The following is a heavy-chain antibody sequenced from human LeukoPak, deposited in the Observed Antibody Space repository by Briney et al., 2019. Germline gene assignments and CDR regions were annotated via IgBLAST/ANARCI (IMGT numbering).Heavy chain of an antibody. CDR3: ARDFGRIAARNGYYYGMDV. CDR1: GYTFTSYA. J-gene: IGHJ6*02. D-gene: IGHD6-6*01. Sequence: ASVKVSCKASGYTFTSYAMNWVRQAPGQGLEWMGWINTNTGNPTYAQGFTGRFVFSLDTSVSTAYLQISSLKAEDTAVYYCARDFGRIAARNGYYYGMDVWGQGTTVTASS. CDR2: INTNTGNP. V-gene: IGHV7-4-1*02.